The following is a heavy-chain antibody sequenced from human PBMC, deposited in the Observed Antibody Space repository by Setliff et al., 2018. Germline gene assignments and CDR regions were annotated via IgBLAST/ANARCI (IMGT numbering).Heavy chain of an antibody. J-gene: IGHJ3*02. V-gene: IGHV3-30*02. Sequence: GGSLRLSCATSGFTFSTSAMHWLRQSPDNRLEWLAYIHYGGGHIQYADSVKGRFTVSRDNAKNSLSLQMNSLRAGDTAVYYCASGKGVAAFDMWGQGTMVTVSS. CDR1: GFTFSTSA. D-gene: IGHD3-10*01. CDR3: ASGKGVAAFDM. CDR2: IHYGGGHI.